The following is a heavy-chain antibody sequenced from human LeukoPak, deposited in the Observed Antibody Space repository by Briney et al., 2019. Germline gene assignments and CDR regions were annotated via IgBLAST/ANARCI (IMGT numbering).Heavy chain of an antibody. CDR2: IYYSGST. Sequence: SETLSLTCTVSGGSISSYYWSWIRQPPGKGLEWIGYIYYSGSTNYNSSLKSRVTISVDTSKNQFSLKLSSVTAADTAVYYCAREGGGYYASNWFDPWGQGTLVTVSS. V-gene: IGHV4-59*01. J-gene: IGHJ5*02. CDR1: GGSISSYY. D-gene: IGHD1-26*01. CDR3: AREGGGYYASNWFDP.